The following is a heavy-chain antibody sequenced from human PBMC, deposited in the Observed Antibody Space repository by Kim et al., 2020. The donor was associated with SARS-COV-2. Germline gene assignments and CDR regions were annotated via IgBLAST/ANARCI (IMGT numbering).Heavy chain of an antibody. D-gene: IGHD3-9*01. J-gene: IGHJ4*02. CDR3: ASPATGGYFDWLGERDY. CDR2: IYYSGST. V-gene: IGHV4-39*01. CDR1: GGSISSSSYY. Sequence: SETLSLTCTVSGGSISSSSYYWGWIRQPPGKGLEWIGSIYYSGSTYYNPSLKSRVTISVDTSKNQFSLKLSSVTAADTAVYYCASPATGGYFDWLGERDYWGQGTLVTVSS.